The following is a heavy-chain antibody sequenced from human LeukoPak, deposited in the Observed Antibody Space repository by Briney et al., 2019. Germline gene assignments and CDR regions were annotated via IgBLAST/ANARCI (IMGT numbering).Heavy chain of an antibody. Sequence: GGSLRLSCAASGITVTNNYWHWLRQAPGKGLEWVAVIWYDGSNKYYADSVKGRFTISRDNSKNTLYLQMNSLRAEDTAVYYCAKGKETTVTTYFDYWGQGTLVTVSS. V-gene: IGHV3-33*06. CDR2: IWYDGSNK. D-gene: IGHD4-11*01. J-gene: IGHJ4*02. CDR1: GITVTNNY. CDR3: AKGKETTVTTYFDY.